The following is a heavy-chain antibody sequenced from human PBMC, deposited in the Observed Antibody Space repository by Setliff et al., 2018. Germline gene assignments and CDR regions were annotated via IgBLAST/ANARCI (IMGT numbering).Heavy chain of an antibody. V-gene: IGHV4-4*07. Sequence: LSLTCTVSGASIGSHNWIWIRQPAGKGLEWIGRIYTSGDTNYNPSLKNRVIMSVDTSKNQISLILSSATAADTAVYYCARDRVIVGPGRRGYYFDYWGQGTLVTVSS. D-gene: IGHD1-26*01. J-gene: IGHJ4*02. CDR2: IYTSGDT. CDR1: GASIGSHN. CDR3: ARDRVIVGPGRRGYYFDY.